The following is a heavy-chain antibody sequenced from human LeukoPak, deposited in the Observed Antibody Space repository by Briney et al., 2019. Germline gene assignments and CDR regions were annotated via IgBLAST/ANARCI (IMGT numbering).Heavy chain of an antibody. J-gene: IGHJ3*02. V-gene: IGHV4-59*01. CDR2: IYYSGST. Sequence: SETLSLTCTVSGGSISSYYWSWIRQPPGKGLEWIGYIYYSGSTNYNPSLQSRVTISVDTSKNQFSLKLSSVTAADTAVYYCARWGYYDSSGYSSDALDIWGQGTMVTVSS. CDR3: ARWGYYDSSGYSSDALDI. D-gene: IGHD3-22*01. CDR1: GGSISSYY.